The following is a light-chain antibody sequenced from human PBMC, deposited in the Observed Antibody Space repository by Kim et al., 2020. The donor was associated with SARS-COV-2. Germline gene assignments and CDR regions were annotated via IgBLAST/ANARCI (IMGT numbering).Light chain of an antibody. J-gene: IGLJ2*01. CDR2: DKN. Sequence: SSELTQDPAVSMALGQTVRITCQGDSLRSYYATWYQQKPRQAPVIVIYDKNSRTSGTPDRFSGSSSGNTASLTITGAQAEDEADYYCNSRDSSNNHVIFGGGTQLTVL. CDR1: SLRSYY. V-gene: IGLV3-19*01. CDR3: NSRDSSNNHVI.